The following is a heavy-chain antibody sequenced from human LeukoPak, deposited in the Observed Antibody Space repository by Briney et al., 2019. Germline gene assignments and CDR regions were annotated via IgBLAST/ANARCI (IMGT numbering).Heavy chain of an antibody. D-gene: IGHD3-22*01. CDR1: GHTFTSYD. Sequence: ASVKVSCKASGHTFTSYDINWVRQATGQGLEWMGWMNPNSGNTAYAQKFQGRVTMTRDTSISTAYLELSRLRSDDTAVYYCARDTSDSSGYYSGMVAFDIWGQGTMVTVSS. CDR3: ARDTSDSSGYYSGMVAFDI. V-gene: IGHV1-8*02. J-gene: IGHJ3*02. CDR2: MNPNSGNT.